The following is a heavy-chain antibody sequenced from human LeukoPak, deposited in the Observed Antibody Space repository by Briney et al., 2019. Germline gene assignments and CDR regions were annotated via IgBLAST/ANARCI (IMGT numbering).Heavy chain of an antibody. CDR1: GFTFSSYG. CDR2: ISYDGSNK. Sequence: PGGSLRLSCAASGFTFSSYGMHWVRQAPGKGLEWVAVISYDGSNKYYADSVKGRFTISRDNSKNTLYLQMNSLRAEDTAVYYCATTPSPEWSPGPPPHWGQGTLVTVSS. V-gene: IGHV3-30*03. CDR3: ATTPSPEWSPGPPPH. J-gene: IGHJ4*02. D-gene: IGHD3-3*01.